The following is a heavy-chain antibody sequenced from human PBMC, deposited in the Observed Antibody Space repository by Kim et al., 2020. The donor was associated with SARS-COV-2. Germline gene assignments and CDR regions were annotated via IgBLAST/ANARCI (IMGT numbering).Heavy chain of an antibody. J-gene: IGHJ4*02. V-gene: IGHV3-30*02. CDR3: AKDVISSWAPDY. Sequence: YYADSVKGRFTISRDNSKNTLYLQMNSLRAEDTAVYYCAKDVISSWAPDYWGQGTLVTVSS. D-gene: IGHD6-13*01.